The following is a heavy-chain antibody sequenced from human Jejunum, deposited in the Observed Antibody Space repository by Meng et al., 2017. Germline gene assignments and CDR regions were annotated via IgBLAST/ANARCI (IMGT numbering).Heavy chain of an antibody. D-gene: IGHD6-13*01. CDR2: IRNKAASYTT. CDR3: SDFGAAALAP. CDR1: GFRFSDHY. V-gene: IGHV3-72*01. Sequence: EVQVVESGGGLVQPGRSRRLSCGASGFRFSDHYMDWVRQAPGKGLEWVGQIRNKAASYTTEYAASVKGRFTISRDDSKNTVYLQMNNLKSDDTAVYYCSDFGAAALAPWGQGTLVTVSS. J-gene: IGHJ5*02.